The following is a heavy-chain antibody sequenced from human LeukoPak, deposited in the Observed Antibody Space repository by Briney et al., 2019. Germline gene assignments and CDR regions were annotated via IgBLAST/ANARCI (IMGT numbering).Heavy chain of an antibody. J-gene: IGHJ4*02. Sequence: GGSLRLSCAASGFTFSSYAMSWVRQAPGKGLEWVSAISGSGGSTYYADSVKGRFTISRDNSKNTLYLQMNSLRAEDTAVYYCVPAFKREAPPPGFDFWGQGTLVTVSS. D-gene: IGHD1-14*01. CDR1: GFTFSSYA. CDR3: VPAFKREAPPPGFDF. V-gene: IGHV3-23*01. CDR2: ISGSGGST.